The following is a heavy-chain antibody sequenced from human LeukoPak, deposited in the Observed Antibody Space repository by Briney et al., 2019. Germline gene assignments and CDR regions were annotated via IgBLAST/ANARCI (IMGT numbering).Heavy chain of an antibody. Sequence: GGSLRLSCAASGFTFSSYAMSWVRQAPGKGLERVSAISGSGGSTYYADSVKGRFTISRDNSKNTLYLQMNSLRAEDTAVYYCVKYPKGYFDWLFPDYWGQGTLVTVSS. D-gene: IGHD3-9*01. V-gene: IGHV3-23*01. CDR2: ISGSGGST. CDR3: VKYPKGYFDWLFPDY. J-gene: IGHJ4*02. CDR1: GFTFSSYA.